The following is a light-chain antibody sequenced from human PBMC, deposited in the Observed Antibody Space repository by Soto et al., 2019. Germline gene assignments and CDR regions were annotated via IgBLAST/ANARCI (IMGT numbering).Light chain of an antibody. CDR3: SSYAGSNAWV. V-gene: IGLV2-8*01. J-gene: IGLJ3*02. CDR1: SSDIGGYNY. Sequence: QSVLTQPPSASGSPGQSVTISCTGGSSDIGGYNYVSWYQQRPGKVPRLIIYEVSKRPSGVPDRFSGSKSGNTASLTVSGLQAEDEADYYCSSYAGSNAWVFGGGTKLTVL. CDR2: EVS.